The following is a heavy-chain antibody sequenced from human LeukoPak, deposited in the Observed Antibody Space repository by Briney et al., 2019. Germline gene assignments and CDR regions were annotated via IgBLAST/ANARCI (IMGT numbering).Heavy chain of an antibody. CDR1: GGTFSSYA. D-gene: IGHD6-19*01. V-gene: IGHV1-69*06. CDR3: ARGPYSSGGYPSDY. J-gene: IGHJ4*02. CDR2: IIPIFCTA. Sequence: SVKVSCKASGGTFSSYAISWVRQAPGEGLEWMGGIIPIFCTANYAQKFQGRVTITADKSTSTAYMELSSLRSEDTAVYYCARGPYSSGGYPSDYWGQRTLVTVSS.